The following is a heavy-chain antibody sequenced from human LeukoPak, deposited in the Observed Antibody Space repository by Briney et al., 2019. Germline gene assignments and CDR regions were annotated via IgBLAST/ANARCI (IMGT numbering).Heavy chain of an antibody. J-gene: IGHJ4*02. V-gene: IGHV1-58*02. CDR3: AAVFGSGYYYYFDY. CDR1: GFTFTSSS. Sequence: GTSVKVSCKASGFTFTSSSMQWVRKARGNPLEGKGGIAVGSGNTNYAQKFQGRVTITRDMSTSTAYMELSSLRSGDTALYYCAAVFGSGYYYYFDYWGQGTLVTVSS. CDR2: IAVGSGNT. D-gene: IGHD3-22*01.